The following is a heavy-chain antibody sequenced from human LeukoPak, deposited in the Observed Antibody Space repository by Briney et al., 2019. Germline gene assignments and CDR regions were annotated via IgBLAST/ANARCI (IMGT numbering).Heavy chain of an antibody. CDR2: ISGSGANT. Sequence: PGGSLRLSCAASRFTFSTYAMSWVRQAPGKGLEWGSAISGSGANTYYADSVKGRFTISRDNSKNTLYVQMNSLRAEDTAVYYCTRVGSGSVVGYMDVWGKGTTVTVSS. D-gene: IGHD3-10*01. CDR3: TRVGSGSVVGYMDV. J-gene: IGHJ6*03. V-gene: IGHV3-23*01. CDR1: RFTFSTYA.